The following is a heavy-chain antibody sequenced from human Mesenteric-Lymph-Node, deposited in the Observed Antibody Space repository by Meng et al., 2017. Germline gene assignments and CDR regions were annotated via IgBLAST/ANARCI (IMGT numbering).Heavy chain of an antibody. CDR2: VYYTGTT. D-gene: IGHD2-8*01. J-gene: IGHJ3*01. V-gene: IGHV4-39*07. CDR1: GGSISGSDFY. CDR3: ARDPPPLVSAGVDDGLDV. Sequence: SETLSLTCTVSGGSISGSDFYWAWIRQSPGKGLEWIGSVYYTGTTYYKSSLKSRVTMSIDTSKNQFSLKLSSVTAADTAGYWCARDPPPLVSAGVDDGLDVWGQGTKVTVSS.